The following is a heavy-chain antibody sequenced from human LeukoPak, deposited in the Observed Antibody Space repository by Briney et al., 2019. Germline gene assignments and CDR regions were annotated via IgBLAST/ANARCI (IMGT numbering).Heavy chain of an antibody. CDR3: ARDPGRYGDYDY. D-gene: IGHD4-17*01. J-gene: IGHJ4*02. Sequence: SETLSLTCTVSGGSISSYYWSWIRQPPGKGLEWIGYIYYSGSTNYNPSLKSRVTISVDTSNNQFSLKLSSVTAADTAVYYCARDPGRYGDYDYWGQGTLVTVSS. CDR2: IYYSGST. V-gene: IGHV4-59*01. CDR1: GGSISSYY.